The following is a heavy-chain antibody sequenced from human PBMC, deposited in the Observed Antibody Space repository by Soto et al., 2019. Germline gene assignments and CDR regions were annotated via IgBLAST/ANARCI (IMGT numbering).Heavy chain of an antibody. J-gene: IGHJ6*02. CDR3: ARAQLGIRSYYSMDV. CDR1: GGTFSSYA. CDR2: IIPIFGTA. V-gene: IGHV1-69*13. D-gene: IGHD7-27*01. Sequence: ASVKVSCKASGGTFSSYAISWVRQAPGQGLEWMGGIIPIFGTANYAQKFQGRVTITADESTSTAYMELSSLRSEDTAVFYCARAQLGIRSYYSMDVWGQGTTVTVSS.